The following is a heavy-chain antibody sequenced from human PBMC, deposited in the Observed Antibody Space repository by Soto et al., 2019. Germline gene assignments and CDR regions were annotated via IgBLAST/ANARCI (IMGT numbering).Heavy chain of an antibody. J-gene: IGHJ6*03. CDR2: ISGSGGST. CDR3: AKSGWGGGSCYQFCYMDV. D-gene: IGHD2-15*01. Sequence: GGSLRLSCAASGFTFSSYAMSWVRQAPGKGLEWVSAISGSGGSTYYADSVKGRFTISRDNSKNTLYLQMNSLRAEDTAVYYCAKSGWGGGSCYQFCYMDVWGKGTTVTVSS. V-gene: IGHV3-23*01. CDR1: GFTFSSYA.